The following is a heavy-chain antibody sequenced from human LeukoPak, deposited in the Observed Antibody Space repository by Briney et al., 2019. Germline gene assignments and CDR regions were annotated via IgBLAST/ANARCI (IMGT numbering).Heavy chain of an antibody. V-gene: IGHV4-34*01. J-gene: IGHJ1*01. CDR2: INHSGST. CDR3: ARRGYSSGWPLGYFQH. Sequence: SETLSLTCAVYGGSFSGYYWSWIRQPPGKGLEWIGEINHSGSTNYNPSLKSRVTISVDTSKNQFSLKLSSVTAADTAVYYCARRGYSSGWPLGYFQHWGQGTLVTVSS. D-gene: IGHD6-19*01. CDR1: GGSFSGYY.